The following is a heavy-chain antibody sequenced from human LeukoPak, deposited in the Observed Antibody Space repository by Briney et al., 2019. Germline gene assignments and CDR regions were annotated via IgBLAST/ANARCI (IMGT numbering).Heavy chain of an antibody. V-gene: IGHV4-31*03. D-gene: IGHD2/OR15-2a*01. Sequence: SETLSLTCTVSGGSISSGGYYWSWIRQHPGKGLEWIGYIYYSGSTYYNPSLKSRVTISVGTSKNQFSLKLSSVTAADTAVYYCARSRRTTAEFDPWGQGTLVTVSS. CDR2: IYYSGST. J-gene: IGHJ5*02. CDR3: ARSRRTTAEFDP. CDR1: GGSISSGGYY.